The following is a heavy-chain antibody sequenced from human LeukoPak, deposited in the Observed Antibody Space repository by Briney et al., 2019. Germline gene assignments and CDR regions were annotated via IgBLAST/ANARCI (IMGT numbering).Heavy chain of an antibody. J-gene: IGHJ5*02. CDR1: GYTFTSYD. CDR3: VRDVGLVIGRFDP. Sequence: RASVKVSCKASGYTFTSYDINWVRQAPGHGLEWMGWINPSSGITNYAESLEGRVTMTGDTSITTVYMELSRLRYDDAAVYYCVRDVGLVIGRFDPWGQGTLVTVSS. CDR2: INPSSGIT. D-gene: IGHD2-15*01. V-gene: IGHV1-2*02.